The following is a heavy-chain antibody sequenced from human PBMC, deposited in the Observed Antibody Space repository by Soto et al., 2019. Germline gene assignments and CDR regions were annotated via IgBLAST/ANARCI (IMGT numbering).Heavy chain of an antibody. CDR3: ARAQGAYYYGSGSYYKPPYYFDY. CDR1: GGSFSGYY. CDR2: INHSGST. D-gene: IGHD3-10*01. Sequence: PSETLSLTCAVYGGSFSGYYWSWIRQPPGKGLEWIGEINHSGSTNYNPSLKSRVTISVDTSKNQFSLKLSSVTAADTAVYHCARAQGAYYYGSGSYYKPPYYFDYWGQGTLVTVSS. J-gene: IGHJ4*02. V-gene: IGHV4-34*01.